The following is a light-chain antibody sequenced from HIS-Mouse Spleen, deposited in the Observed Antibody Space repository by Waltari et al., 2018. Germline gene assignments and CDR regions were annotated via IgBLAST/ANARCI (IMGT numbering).Light chain of an antibody. J-gene: IGLJ3*02. CDR3: CSYAGSSTWV. Sequence: QSALTQPASVSGSPGQSITISCTGTSSDLGGYNLVSWYQQHPGKAPKLMIYEGSKRPSGVSNRFSGSKSGNTASLTISGLQAEDEADYYCCSYAGSSTWVFGGGTKLTVL. V-gene: IGLV2-23*01. CDR2: EGS. CDR1: SSDLGGYNL.